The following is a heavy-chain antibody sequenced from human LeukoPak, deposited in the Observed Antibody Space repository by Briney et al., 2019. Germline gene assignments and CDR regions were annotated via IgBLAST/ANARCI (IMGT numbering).Heavy chain of an antibody. D-gene: IGHD1/OR15-1a*01. CDR1: GFAFRNYA. CDR3: AKVRDNRDWXKDAFDV. Sequence: GGSLRLSCAASGFAFRNYAASWIRQAPGEGLEWVSAITATGGTPYYAASVRGRFTVARDNSKNTLYLQMGSLRAEDTAIYYCAKVRDNRDWXKDAFDVWGQGTRVTVSS. CDR2: ITATGGTP. V-gene: IGHV3-23*01. J-gene: IGHJ3*01.